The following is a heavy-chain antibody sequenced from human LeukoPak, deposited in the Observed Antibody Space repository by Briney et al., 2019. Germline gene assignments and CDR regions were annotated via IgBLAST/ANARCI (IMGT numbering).Heavy chain of an antibody. J-gene: IGHJ4*02. V-gene: IGHV3-23*01. CDR3: AKAARGDSTDY. D-gene: IGHD4-17*01. Sequence: GGSLRLSCAASGFTFSNYAMNWVRQAPGKGLEWVSAISGSGGNTYYADSVKGRFTISRDNSKNTLYLQMNSLRAEDTAVYYCAKAARGDSTDYWGQGTLVTVSS. CDR1: GFTFSNYA. CDR2: ISGSGGNT.